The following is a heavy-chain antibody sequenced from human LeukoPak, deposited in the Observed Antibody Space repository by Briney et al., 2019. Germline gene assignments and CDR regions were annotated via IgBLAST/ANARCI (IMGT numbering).Heavy chain of an antibody. J-gene: IGHJ6*03. CDR2: INPNSGGT. V-gene: IGHV1-2*02. CDR1: GGTFSSYA. D-gene: IGHD6-13*01. CDR3: ARDLHSSSWYAKQYYYYYYMDV. Sequence: ASVKVSCKASGGTFSSYAISWVRQAPGQGLEWMGWINPNSGGTNYAQKFQGRVTMTRDTSISTAYMELSRLRSDDTAVYYCARDLHSSSWYAKQYYYYYYMDVWGKGTTVTVSS.